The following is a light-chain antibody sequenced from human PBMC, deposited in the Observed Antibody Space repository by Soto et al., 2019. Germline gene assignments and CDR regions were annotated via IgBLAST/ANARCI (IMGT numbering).Light chain of an antibody. V-gene: IGKV3-20*01. J-gene: IGKJ1*01. CDR1: QSVSSSY. CDR3: QQYGNSTQT. CDR2: RTS. Sequence: EIVLTQSPGTLSLSPGERATLSCRASQSVSSSYLAWYQQKPGQAPRLLIYRTSNRATGIPDRFSGSGSGTDFTLTISSLEPEDFAVYYCQQYGNSTQTFGQGTKVDIK.